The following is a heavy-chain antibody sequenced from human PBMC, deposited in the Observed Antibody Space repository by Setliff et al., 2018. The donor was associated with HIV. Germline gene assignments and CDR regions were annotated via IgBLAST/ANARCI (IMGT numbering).Heavy chain of an antibody. Sequence: ASVKVSCKASGYSFFSYSTTWVRQAPGQGLEWMGWINVNSGGTKYAQKFQGRVTMTRDTSISTAYMEVSSLRSDDAAVFYCVRDQGGGNLDYWGQGTLVTVSS. V-gene: IGHV1-2*02. CDR1: GYSFFSYS. CDR3: VRDQGGGNLDY. CDR2: INVNSGGT. J-gene: IGHJ4*02. D-gene: IGHD2-2*01.